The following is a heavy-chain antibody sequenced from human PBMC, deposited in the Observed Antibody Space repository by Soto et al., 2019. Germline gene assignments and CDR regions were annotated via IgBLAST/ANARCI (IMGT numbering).Heavy chain of an antibody. Sequence: ASVKVSCKASGYNLITHYMPWVRQAPGQRAEWMGAINPRTRDTSYAQKFQGRVTMARDTYTCTAYMKLSNLRYDVTAVYSGARDFGEVSTTWVGYLEFWGQGTPVTVSS. CDR1: GYNLITHY. CDR2: INPRTRDT. D-gene: IGHD3-3*01. J-gene: IGHJ4*02. V-gene: IGHV1-46*01. CDR3: ARDFGEVSTTWVGYLEF.